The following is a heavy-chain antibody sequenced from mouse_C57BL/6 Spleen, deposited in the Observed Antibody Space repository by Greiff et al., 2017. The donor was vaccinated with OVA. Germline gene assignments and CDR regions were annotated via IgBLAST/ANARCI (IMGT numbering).Heavy chain of an antibody. J-gene: IGHJ2*01. Sequence: EVMLVESGGGLVKPGGSLKLSCAASGFTFSSYAMSWVRQTPEKRLEWVATISDGGSYTYYPDNVKGRFTISRDNAKNNLYLQMSHLKSEDTAMYYCARDGVTTPYFDYWGQGTTLTVSS. CDR1: GFTFSSYA. V-gene: IGHV5-4*01. CDR2: ISDGGSYT. CDR3: ARDGVTTPYFDY. D-gene: IGHD2-3*01.